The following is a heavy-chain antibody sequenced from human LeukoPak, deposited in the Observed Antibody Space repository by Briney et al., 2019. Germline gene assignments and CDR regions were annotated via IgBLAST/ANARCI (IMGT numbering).Heavy chain of an antibody. CDR1: GGTFSSYA. Sequence: GASVKVSCKASGGTFSSYAISWVRQAPGQGLEWMGGIIPIFGTANYAQKFQGRVTITADESTSTAYMELSSLRSEDTAVYYCAGTTGSSWIPDYWGQGTLVTVSS. D-gene: IGHD6-13*01. CDR2: IIPIFGTA. CDR3: AGTTGSSWIPDY. J-gene: IGHJ4*02. V-gene: IGHV1-69*13.